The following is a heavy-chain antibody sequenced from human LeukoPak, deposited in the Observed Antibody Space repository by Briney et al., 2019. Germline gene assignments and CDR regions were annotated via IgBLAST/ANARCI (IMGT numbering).Heavy chain of an antibody. D-gene: IGHD6-13*01. J-gene: IGHJ4*02. CDR2: IYTSGST. CDR3: ARVVQAADHYGYDY. CDR1: GGSISSGSYY. Sequence: SQTLSLTCTVSGGSISSGSYYWSWIRQPAGKGLEWIGRIYTSGSTNYNPSLKSRVTISVDTSKNQFSLKLSSVTAADTAVYYCARVVQAADHYGYDYWGQGTLVTVSS. V-gene: IGHV4-61*02.